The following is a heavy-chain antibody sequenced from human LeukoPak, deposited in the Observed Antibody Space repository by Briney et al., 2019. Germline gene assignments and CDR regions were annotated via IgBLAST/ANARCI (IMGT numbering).Heavy chain of an antibody. V-gene: IGHV5-51*01. CDR3: ARGLRYFDWLKGAPSNWFDP. CDR2: IYPGDSDT. J-gene: IGHJ5*02. D-gene: IGHD3-9*01. CDR1: GYSFTSYW. Sequence: GESLKISCKGSGYSFTSYWIGWVRQMPGKGLEWMGIIYPGDSDTRYSPSFQGQVTISADKSISTAYLQWGSLKASDTAMYYCARGLRYFDWLKGAPSNWFDPWGQGTLVTVSS.